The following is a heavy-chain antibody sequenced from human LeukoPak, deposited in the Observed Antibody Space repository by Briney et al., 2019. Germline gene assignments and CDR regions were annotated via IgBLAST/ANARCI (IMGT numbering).Heavy chain of an antibody. Sequence: GGSLRLSCAASGFTFSSCGMHWVRQAPGKGLEWVAVTWYDGSNKYYADSVKGRFTISRDNSKNTLYLQMNSLRAEDTAVYYCARDRGDYGDSFDAFDIWGQGTMVTVSS. D-gene: IGHD4-17*01. CDR1: GFTFSSCG. CDR2: TWYDGSNK. J-gene: IGHJ3*02. V-gene: IGHV3-33*01. CDR3: ARDRGDYGDSFDAFDI.